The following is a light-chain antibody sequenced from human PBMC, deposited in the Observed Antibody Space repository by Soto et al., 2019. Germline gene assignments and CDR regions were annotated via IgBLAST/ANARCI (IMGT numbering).Light chain of an antibody. CDR2: AAS. V-gene: IGKV1-27*01. Sequence: DVQMTQSPSSLSASVGDRVTITCRASQGIAPYLAWFPQKPGKVPKLLIYAASTLQSGVPSRFSGSGSGTDFTLTISSLQSEDVATYYCQKYNSAPLTFGGGTKVEIK. CDR3: QKYNSAPLT. CDR1: QGIAPY. J-gene: IGKJ4*01.